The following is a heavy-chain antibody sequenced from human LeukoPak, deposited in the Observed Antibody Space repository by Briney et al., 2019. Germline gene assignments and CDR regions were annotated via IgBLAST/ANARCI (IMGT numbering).Heavy chain of an antibody. CDR1: GFTFSSYV. CDR2: ISYDGSNK. D-gene: IGHD3-16*01. V-gene: IGHV3-30-3*01. Sequence: PGRSLRLSCAASGFTFSSYVMHWVRQAPGKGLEWVAVISYDGSNKYYADSVKGRFTISRDNSKNTLYLQMNSLRAEDTAVYYCARLGDMTRYSLGYYFDYWGQGTLVTVSS. CDR3: ARLGDMTRYSLGYYFDY. J-gene: IGHJ4*02.